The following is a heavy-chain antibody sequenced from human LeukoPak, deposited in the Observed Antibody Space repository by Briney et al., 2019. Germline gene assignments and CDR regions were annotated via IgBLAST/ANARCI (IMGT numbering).Heavy chain of an antibody. V-gene: IGHV4-30-2*01. Sequence: SETLSLTCTVSGGSISSGDYYWSWIRQPPGKGLEWIGYIYHSGSTYYNPSLKSRVTISVDRSKNQFSLKLSSVTAADTAVYYCARTQLNGSRAPWGQGTLVTVSS. D-gene: IGHD3-10*01. CDR2: IYHSGST. CDR1: GGSISSGDYY. CDR3: ARTQLNGSRAP. J-gene: IGHJ5*02.